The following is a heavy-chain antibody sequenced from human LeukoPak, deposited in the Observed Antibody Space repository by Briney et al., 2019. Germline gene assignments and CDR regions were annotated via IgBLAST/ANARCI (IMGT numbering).Heavy chain of an antibody. Sequence: LSGGSLRLSCAASGLTFSSYGMHWVRQAPGKGLQWVSFIQYDGGKEYYVDSVKGRFTVSRDNSKYTLYLQMNSLRPEDTAIYYCARWGIYGDSRNWYFDLWGRGTLVTVS. CDR2: IQYDGGKE. V-gene: IGHV3-30*02. J-gene: IGHJ2*01. CDR1: GLTFSSYG. D-gene: IGHD4-17*01. CDR3: ARWGIYGDSRNWYFDL.